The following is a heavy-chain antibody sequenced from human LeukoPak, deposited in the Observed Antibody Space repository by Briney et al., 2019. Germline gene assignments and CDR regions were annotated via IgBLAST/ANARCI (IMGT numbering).Heavy chain of an antibody. D-gene: IGHD5-18*01. CDR3: GSAHGYIDY. J-gene: IGHJ4*02. Sequence: SQTLSLTCAISGDSVSSNSAAWNWIRQSPSSGLEWLGRTYYRSKWYNDYAVSVKSRITINPGTSKNQFSLQLNSVTPEDTAVYYCGSAHGYIDYWGQGTLVTVSS. CDR2: TYYRSKWYN. V-gene: IGHV6-1*01. CDR1: GDSVSSNSAA.